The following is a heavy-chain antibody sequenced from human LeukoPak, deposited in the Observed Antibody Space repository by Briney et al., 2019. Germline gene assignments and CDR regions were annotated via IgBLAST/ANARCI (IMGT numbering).Heavy chain of an antibody. CDR3: ARKGDYYYGMDV. Sequence: SVKVSCKASVGTFSSYAISWVRQAPGQGLEWMGGIIPIFGTANYAQKFQGRVTITADESTSTAYMELSSLRSEDTAVYYCARKGDYYYGMDVWGQGTTVTVSS. V-gene: IGHV1-69*01. CDR2: IIPIFGTA. J-gene: IGHJ6*02. CDR1: VGTFSSYA.